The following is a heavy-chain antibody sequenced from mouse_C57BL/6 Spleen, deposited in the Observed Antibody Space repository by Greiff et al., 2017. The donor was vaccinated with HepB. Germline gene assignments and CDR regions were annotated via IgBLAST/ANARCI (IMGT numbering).Heavy chain of an antibody. J-gene: IGHJ4*01. Sequence: EVKLQQSGPELVKPGASVKISCKASGYTFTDYYMNWVKQSHGKSLEWIGDINPNNGGTSYNQKFKGKATLTVDKPSSTAYMELRSLTSEDSAVYYCARRTYSNYLYYYAMDYWGQGTSVTVSS. V-gene: IGHV1-26*01. D-gene: IGHD2-5*01. CDR2: INPNNGGT. CDR3: ARRTYSNYLYYYAMDY. CDR1: GYTFTDYY.